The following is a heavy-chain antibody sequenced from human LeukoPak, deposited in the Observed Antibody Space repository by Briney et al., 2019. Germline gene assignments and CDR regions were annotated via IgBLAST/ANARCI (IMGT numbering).Heavy chain of an antibody. J-gene: IGHJ6*02. V-gene: IGHV3-11*05. CDR3: ARVGRYCSTTGCDYYYGMDV. CDR1: GFTLSDYY. Sequence: GGSLRLSCAASGFTLSDYYMSWIRQAPGKGLEWVSYISSGSPYINDADSVKGRFTISRDNAKSSLYLRMSSLRAEDGAVWYWARVGRYCSTTGCDYYYGMDVWGQGTTVTVSS. D-gene: IGHD2-2*01. CDR2: ISSGSPYI.